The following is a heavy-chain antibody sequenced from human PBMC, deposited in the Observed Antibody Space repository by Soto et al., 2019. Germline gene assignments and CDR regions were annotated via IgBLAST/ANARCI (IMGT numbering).Heavy chain of an antibody. CDR2: ISSTSIYI. CDR1: GFTFSGYS. D-gene: IGHD3-10*01. V-gene: IGHV3-21*01. Sequence: EAQLVESGGGLVKPGGSLRLSCAASGFTFSGYSMNWVRQAPGKGLEWVSSISSTSIYIYYADSVKGRFTISRDNAKNSLYLQMNSLRAEDTAVYYCARVSAGIYFEYWGQGTLVTVSS. J-gene: IGHJ4*02. CDR3: ARVSAGIYFEY.